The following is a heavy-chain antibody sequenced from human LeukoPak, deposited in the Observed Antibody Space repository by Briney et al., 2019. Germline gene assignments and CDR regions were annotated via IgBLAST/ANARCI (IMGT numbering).Heavy chain of an antibody. CDR3: AKEEQWLVPGCPCFDY. CDR1: GFTFSSYG. CDR2: ISGSGGST. V-gene: IGHV3-23*01. D-gene: IGHD6-19*01. J-gene: IGHJ4*02. Sequence: GGSLRLSCAASGFTFSSYGMHWVRQAPGKGLEWVSAISGSGGSTYYADSVKGRFTISRDNSKNTLYLQMNSLRAEDTAVYYCAKEEQWLVPGCPCFDYWGQGTLVTVSS.